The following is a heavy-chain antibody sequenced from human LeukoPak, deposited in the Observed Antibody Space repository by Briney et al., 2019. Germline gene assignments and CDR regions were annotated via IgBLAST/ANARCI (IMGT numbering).Heavy chain of an antibody. CDR2: IYWDDEK. Sequence: ESGPTLVQPTQTLTLTCTFSGFSLSTSGVAVGWIRQPPGKALEWVALIYWDDEKRYSPSLKSRVTITKDTSKKQVVLTMTDMDPVDTATYYCAHAPPRNLAAAGTKWFDPWGQGTLVTVSS. CDR3: AHAPPRNLAAAGTKWFDP. V-gene: IGHV2-5*02. D-gene: IGHD6-13*01. CDR1: GFSLSTSGVA. J-gene: IGHJ5*02.